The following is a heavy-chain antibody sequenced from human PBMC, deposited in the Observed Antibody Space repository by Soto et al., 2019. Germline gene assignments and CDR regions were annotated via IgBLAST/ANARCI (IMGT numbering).Heavy chain of an antibody. J-gene: IGHJ3*01. Sequence: PVGSHRHSYNASGLNLSNHAMSWIRQKQGRGLEWVSIISYSGVSAFYADSVKGRFTISRDNSKNTLYLQRVGLRAEDTAVYFCAKESSKIVDFNDVPDFLVQGTMVTGSS. V-gene: IGHV3-23*01. CDR1: GLNLSNHA. CDR3: AKESSKIVDFNDVPDF. D-gene: IGHD3-10*02. CDR2: ISYSGVSA.